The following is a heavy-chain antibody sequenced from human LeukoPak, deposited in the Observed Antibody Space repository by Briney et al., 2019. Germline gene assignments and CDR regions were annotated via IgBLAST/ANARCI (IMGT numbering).Heavy chain of an antibody. D-gene: IGHD3-9*01. CDR1: GFTFSSYG. CDR3: ARDERSGYFDWGHGAFDI. CDR2: IWYDGSNK. Sequence: GGSLRLSCAASGFTFSSYGMHWVRQGPGKGLEWVAVIWYDGSNKYYADSVKGRFTISRDNSKNTLYLQMNSLRAEDTAVYYCARDERSGYFDWGHGAFDIWGQGTMVTVSS. V-gene: IGHV3-33*08. J-gene: IGHJ3*02.